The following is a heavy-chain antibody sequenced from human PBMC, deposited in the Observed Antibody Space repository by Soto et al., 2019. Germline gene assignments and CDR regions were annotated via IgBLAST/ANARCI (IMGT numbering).Heavy chain of an antibody. CDR1: GFTFSSYA. CDR2: ISGSGGST. Sequence: GGSLRLSCAASGFTFSSYAMSWVRQAPGKGLEWVSAISGSGGSTYYADSVKGRFTISRDNSKNTLYLQMSSLRAEDTAVYYCAKDKWRGYDFWSGYPFDYWGQGTLVTVSS. J-gene: IGHJ4*02. V-gene: IGHV3-23*01. D-gene: IGHD3-3*01. CDR3: AKDKWRGYDFWSGYPFDY.